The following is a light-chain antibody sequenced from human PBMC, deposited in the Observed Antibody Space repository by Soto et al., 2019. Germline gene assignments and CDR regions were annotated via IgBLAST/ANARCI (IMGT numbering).Light chain of an antibody. J-gene: IGKJ4*01. V-gene: IGKV3-20*01. Sequence: EIVLTQSPGTLSLSPGERATLSCRASQSVSSSYLAWYQQKPGQAPRLLIYGASSRATGIPDRFSGSGSATDFTLTISRLEPEDFAVYYCQQYSNSPKITFGGGTKVDI. CDR1: QSVSSSY. CDR3: QQYSNSPKIT. CDR2: GAS.